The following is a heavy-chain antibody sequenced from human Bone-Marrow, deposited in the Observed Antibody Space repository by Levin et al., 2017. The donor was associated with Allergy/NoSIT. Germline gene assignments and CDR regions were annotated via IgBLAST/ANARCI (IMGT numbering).Heavy chain of an antibody. V-gene: IGHV5-51*01. D-gene: IGHD4-17*01. CDR1: GYTFSTSW. CDR2: IYPGESQT. CDR3: ARLAYFGDSFSGLDY. Sequence: GGSLRLSCKTSGYTFSTSWIGWVRQMPGKGLEWMALIYPGESQTTYSPSFQGHVTISADMSIDTAYLQWSSLEASDTAMYYCARLAYFGDSFSGLDYWGQGTLVTVSS. J-gene: IGHJ4*02.